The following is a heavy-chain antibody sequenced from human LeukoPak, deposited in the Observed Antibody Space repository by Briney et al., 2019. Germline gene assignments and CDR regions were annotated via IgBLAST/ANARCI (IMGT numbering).Heavy chain of an antibody. D-gene: IGHD1-26*01. Sequence: ASVRVSCKASGYTFTSYGISWVRQTPGQGLEWMGWISAYNVNTNYAQEYQGRVTMTTDTSRSTAYMELRSLRYDETDVYYCASFGGFKWELLVWGQGTLVTVSS. CDR1: GYTFTSYG. V-gene: IGHV1-18*01. J-gene: IGHJ4*02. CDR3: ASFGGFKWELLV. CDR2: ISAYNVNT.